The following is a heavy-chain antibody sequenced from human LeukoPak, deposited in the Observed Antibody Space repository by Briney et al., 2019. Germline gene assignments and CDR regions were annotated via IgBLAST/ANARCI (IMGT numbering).Heavy chain of an antibody. CDR3: ARDWYSSGWDLDY. CDR2: INPKSGGT. CDR1: GYTLTGYY. J-gene: IGHJ4*02. V-gene: IGHV1-2*02. Sequence: ASVKVSCKASGYTLTGYYMHWVRQAPGQGLEWMGWINPKSGGTNYAQKFQGRVTMTRDTSISTAYMELSRLRSDDTAVYYCARDWYSSGWDLDYWGQGTLVTVSS. D-gene: IGHD6-19*01.